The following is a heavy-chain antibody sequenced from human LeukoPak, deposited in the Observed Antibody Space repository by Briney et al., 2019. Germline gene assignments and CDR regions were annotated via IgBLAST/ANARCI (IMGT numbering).Heavy chain of an antibody. CDR2: INPNSGGT. CDR3: ARDSTMIVVVITGGFDP. V-gene: IGHV1-2*02. D-gene: IGHD3-22*01. Sequence: ASVKVSCKASGYTFTGYYMHWARQAPGQGLEWMGWINPNSGGTNYAQKFQGRVTMTRDTSISTAYMELRRLRSDDTAVYYCARDSTMIVVVITGGFDPWGQGTLVTVSS. CDR1: GYTFTGYY. J-gene: IGHJ5*02.